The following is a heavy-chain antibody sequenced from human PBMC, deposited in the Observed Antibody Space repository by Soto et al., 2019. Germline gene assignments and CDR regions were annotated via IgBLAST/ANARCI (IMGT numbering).Heavy chain of an antibody. J-gene: IGHJ4*02. CDR3: LRDGYSGNYRHDDC. Sequence: GGSLRLSCAASGFTFRDYWMTWFRQAPGRGLEWVACIKQDSSEKYYLDSVKGRFTVSRDNAKNSLVLQMNSLRVEDTAVYYCLRDGYSGNYRHDDCRGQGALVTGSS. V-gene: IGHV3-7*01. CDR2: IKQDSSEK. CDR1: GFTFRDYW. D-gene: IGHD1-26*01.